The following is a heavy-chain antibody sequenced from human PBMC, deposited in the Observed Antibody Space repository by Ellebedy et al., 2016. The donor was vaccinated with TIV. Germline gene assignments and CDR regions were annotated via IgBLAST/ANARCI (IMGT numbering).Heavy chain of an antibody. J-gene: IGHJ4*02. D-gene: IGHD5-12*01. CDR3: ARDGGGVGLRFPY. V-gene: IGHV3-53*01. Sequence: LSLTCXASGFSISGNFISWVRQAPGRGLEWVSVIYSGGSTYYGDSVKGRFTISRDISQNTVYLQMNSLRAEDTAVYYCARDGGGVGLRFPYWGQGTLVTVSS. CDR2: IYSGGST. CDR1: GFSISGNF.